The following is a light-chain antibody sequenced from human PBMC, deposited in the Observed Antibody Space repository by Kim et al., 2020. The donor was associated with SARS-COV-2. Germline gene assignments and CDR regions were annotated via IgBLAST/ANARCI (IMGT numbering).Light chain of an antibody. J-gene: IGLJ2*01. CDR1: SSDVGGYNH. V-gene: IGLV2-23*02. CDR3: CSSYATSSTFL. Sequence: QSITISGTGSSSDVGGYNHVSWYQHHPGKAPKVIIYEVTTRPSGISNRFSGSKSGNTASLTISGLLPEDEGDYYCCSSYATSSTFLFGGGTQLTVL. CDR2: EVT.